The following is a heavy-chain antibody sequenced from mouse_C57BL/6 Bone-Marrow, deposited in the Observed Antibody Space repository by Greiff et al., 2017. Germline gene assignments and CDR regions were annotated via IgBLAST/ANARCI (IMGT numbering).Heavy chain of an antibody. CDR2: IYPRSGNT. V-gene: IGHV1-81*01. D-gene: IGHD1-1*01. J-gene: IGHJ4*01. CDR3: AKNPDGSSYYYAMGY. Sequence: QVQLQQSGAELARPGASVKLSCKASGYTFTSYGISWVKQRPGQGLEWIGEIYPRSGNTYYNEKFKGKATLTADKSSSTAYMELRSLTSEDSAVYFCAKNPDGSSYYYAMGYWGQGTSVTVSS. CDR1: GYTFTSYG.